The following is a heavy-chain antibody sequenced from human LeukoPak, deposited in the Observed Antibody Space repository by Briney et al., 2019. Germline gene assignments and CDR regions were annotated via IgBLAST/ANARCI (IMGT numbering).Heavy chain of an antibody. Sequence: VASVKVSCKASGYTFTSYGISWVRQAPGQGLEWMGWISAYNGNTNYAQKLQGRVTMTTDTSTSTAYMELRSLRSDDTAVYYCARVGLRFELFALDYWGQGTLVTVSS. V-gene: IGHV1-18*01. CDR2: ISAYNGNT. D-gene: IGHD5-12*01. CDR1: GYTFTSYG. CDR3: ARVGLRFELFALDY. J-gene: IGHJ4*02.